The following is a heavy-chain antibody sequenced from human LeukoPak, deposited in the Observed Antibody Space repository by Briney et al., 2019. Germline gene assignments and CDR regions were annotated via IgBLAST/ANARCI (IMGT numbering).Heavy chain of an antibody. J-gene: IGHJ6*02. CDR1: GYTFTSYD. V-gene: IGHV1-8*01. D-gene: IGHD3-10*01. Sequence: RASVKVSCKASGYTFTSYDINWVRQATGQGLEWMGRMNPNSGNTGYAQKFQGRVTMTRNTSISTAYMELSSLRSEDTAVYYCARGYGFSGSYGMDVWGQGTTVTVSS. CDR3: ARGYGFSGSYGMDV. CDR2: MNPNSGNT.